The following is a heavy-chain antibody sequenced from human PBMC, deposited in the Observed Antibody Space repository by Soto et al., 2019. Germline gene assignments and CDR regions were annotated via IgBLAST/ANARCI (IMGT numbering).Heavy chain of an antibody. J-gene: IGHJ6*03. CDR2: INPSGGST. Sequence: ASVKVSCKASGYTFTSYYMHWVRQAPGQGLEWMGIINPSGGSTSYAQKFQGRVTMTRDTSTSTVYMELSSLRSEDTAVYYCARDLRVIAALRYYYYYMYVWGKGTTVTVSS. CDR3: ARDLRVIAALRYYYYYMYV. D-gene: IGHD6-13*01. CDR1: GYTFTSYY. V-gene: IGHV1-46*03.